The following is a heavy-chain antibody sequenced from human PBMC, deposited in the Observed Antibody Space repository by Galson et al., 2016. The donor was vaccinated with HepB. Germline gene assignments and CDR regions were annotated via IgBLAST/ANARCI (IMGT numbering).Heavy chain of an antibody. CDR3: TRAIQGLSLRRGFDY. D-gene: IGHD4-17*01. Sequence: CAISGDSVSSNSAAWNWIRQSPSRGLERLGRTYYRSKWYNDYAVSVKSRITIKPDTSKNQFSLQLNSMTPEDTAVYYCTRAIQGLSLRRGFDYWGQGTLATVFS. CDR2: TYYRSKWYN. J-gene: IGHJ4*02. CDR1: GDSVSSNSAA. V-gene: IGHV6-1*01.